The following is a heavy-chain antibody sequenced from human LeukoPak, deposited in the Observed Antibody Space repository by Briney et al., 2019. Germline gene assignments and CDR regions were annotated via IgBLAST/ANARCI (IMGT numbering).Heavy chain of an antibody. CDR1: GYTFTSYA. D-gene: IGHD3-9*01. Sequence: GASVKVSCKASGYTFTSYAMNWVRQAPGQGLEWMGWINTNTGNPTYAQGSTGRFVFSLDTSVSTAYLQISSLKAEDTAVYYCATRSPGVRYFDWSPSGFDLWGRGTLVTVSS. V-gene: IGHV7-4-1*02. CDR3: ATRSPGVRYFDWSPSGFDL. CDR2: INTNTGNP. J-gene: IGHJ2*01.